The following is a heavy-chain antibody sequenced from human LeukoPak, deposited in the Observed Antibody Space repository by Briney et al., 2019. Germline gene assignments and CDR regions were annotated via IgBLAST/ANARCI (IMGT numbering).Heavy chain of an antibody. Sequence: GESLRLSCAASGFSFRSYAMSWVRQAPGKGLEWVSAISGSGGSTYYADSVKGRFTISRDNSKNTLYLQMNSLRAEDTAVYYCAKVEYGSGSNDYWGQGTLVTVSS. CDR1: GFSFRSYA. CDR3: AKVEYGSGSNDY. J-gene: IGHJ4*02. D-gene: IGHD3-10*01. V-gene: IGHV3-23*01. CDR2: ISGSGGST.